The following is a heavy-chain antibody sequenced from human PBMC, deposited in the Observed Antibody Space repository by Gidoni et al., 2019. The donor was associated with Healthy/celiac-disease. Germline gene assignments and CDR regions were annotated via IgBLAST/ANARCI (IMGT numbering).Heavy chain of an antibody. D-gene: IGHD5-18*01. Sequence: QVQLQESGPGVVKPSQTLSLTCTVSGVSISSGTYYWSWIRQPAGKGLEWIGRIYTSGNTNCNPSLESRVTMSVDTSKNQFSLKLSSVTAADTAVYYCARDSGVDAAMDYWGQGTLITVSS. J-gene: IGHJ4*02. CDR1: GVSISSGTYY. CDR2: IYTSGNT. V-gene: IGHV4-61*02. CDR3: ARDSGVDAAMDY.